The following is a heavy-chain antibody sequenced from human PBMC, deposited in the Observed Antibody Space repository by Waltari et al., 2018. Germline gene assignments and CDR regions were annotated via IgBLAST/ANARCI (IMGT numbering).Heavy chain of an antibody. J-gene: IGHJ4*02. CDR3: ATGRYDSSGFS. Sequence: EVQLVESGGGWVKPGGSLRLSCAASGFTFSNAWMSWVRQAAGKGLGWGGRSRSRTDGGTTDCAATVKGRFPISRDDSKTTLYLQMNSLKTEDTAVYYCATGRYDSSGFSWGQGTLVTVSS. CDR1: GFTFSNAW. D-gene: IGHD3-22*01. V-gene: IGHV3-15*01. CDR2: SRSRTDGGTT.